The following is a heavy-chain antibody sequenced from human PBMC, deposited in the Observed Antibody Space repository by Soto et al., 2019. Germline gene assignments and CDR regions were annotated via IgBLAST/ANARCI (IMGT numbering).Heavy chain of an antibody. V-gene: IGHV1-69*13. Sequence: GASVKVSCKASGGTFSSYAISWVRQAPGQGLEWMGGIIPIFGTANYAQKFQGRVTITADESTSTAYMELSSLRSEDTAVYYCARGYPSSGWSRHYFDYWGQGTLVTVSS. CDR2: IIPIFGTA. CDR1: GGTFSSYA. J-gene: IGHJ4*02. D-gene: IGHD6-19*01. CDR3: ARGYPSSGWSRHYFDY.